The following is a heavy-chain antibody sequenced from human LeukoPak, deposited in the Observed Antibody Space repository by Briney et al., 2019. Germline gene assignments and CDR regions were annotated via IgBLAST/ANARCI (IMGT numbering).Heavy chain of an antibody. V-gene: IGHV4-34*01. CDR1: GGSLSGYY. CDR2: INQSGST. Sequence: SETLSLTCGVYGGSLSGYYWSWIRQPPGKGLEWIGEINQSGSTNYNPSLKSRVTISVDSSKNQFSLKLTSVTAADTAVYYCTRSAVTGYYYGMDVWGQGTTVTVSS. D-gene: IGHD4-17*01. J-gene: IGHJ6*02. CDR3: TRSAVTGYYYGMDV.